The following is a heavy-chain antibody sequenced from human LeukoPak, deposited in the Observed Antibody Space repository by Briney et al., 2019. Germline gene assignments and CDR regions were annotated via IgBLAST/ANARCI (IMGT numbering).Heavy chain of an antibody. D-gene: IGHD3-10*01. CDR3: ADGLLWFGELNS. CDR2: IYYSGST. J-gene: IGHJ4*02. CDR1: GGSISSSSYY. V-gene: IGHV4-39*07. Sequence: SETLSLTCTVSGGSISSSSYYWGWIRQPPGKGLEWIGSIYYSGSTYYNPSLKSRVTISVDTSKNQFSLKLSSVTAADTAVYYCADGLLWFGELNSWGQGTLVTVSS.